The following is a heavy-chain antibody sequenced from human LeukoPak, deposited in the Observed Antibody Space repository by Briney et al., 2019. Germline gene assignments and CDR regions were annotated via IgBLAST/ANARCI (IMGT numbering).Heavy chain of an antibody. D-gene: IGHD6-19*01. J-gene: IGHJ3*02. CDR3: VFCGTYSCGWYAFDI. V-gene: IGHV3-23*01. Sequence: GGSLRLSCSASGFTFSSYAMSWVRQAPGKGLEWVSTISGSGGSTFYADSVKGRFTISRDNSKNTLYLQMNSLRAEDTAVYYLVFCGTYSCGWYAFDIWGQGTMVTVSS. CDR1: GFTFSSYA. CDR2: ISGSGGST.